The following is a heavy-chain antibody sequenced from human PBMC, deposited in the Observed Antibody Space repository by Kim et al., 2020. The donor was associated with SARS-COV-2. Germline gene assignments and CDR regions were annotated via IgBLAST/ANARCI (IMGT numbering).Heavy chain of an antibody. CDR3: ATDSNYYDSSGYRISYYYGMDV. D-gene: IGHD3-22*01. Sequence: ASVKVSCKVSGYTLTELSMHWVRQAPGKGLEWMGGFDPEDGETIYAQKFQGRVTMTEDTSTDTAYMELSSLRSEDTAVYYCATDSNYYDSSGYRISYYYGMDVWGQGTTVTVSS. V-gene: IGHV1-24*01. J-gene: IGHJ6*02. CDR1: GYTLTELS. CDR2: FDPEDGET.